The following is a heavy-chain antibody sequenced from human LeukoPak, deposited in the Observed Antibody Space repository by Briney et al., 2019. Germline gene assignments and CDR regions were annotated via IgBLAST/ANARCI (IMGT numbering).Heavy chain of an antibody. CDR2: ISYDGYNQ. CDR3: AKEGGKMAITFYY. V-gene: IGHV3-30*18. Sequence: GGSLRLSCAASGFTFSSYGMHWVRQAPGKGLEWVAVISYDGYNQDYVDSVKGRFTISRDNSKNTLYLQMNSLRAEDTAVYYCAKEGGKMAITFYYWGQGTLVTVSS. J-gene: IGHJ4*02. CDR1: GFTFSSYG. D-gene: IGHD5-24*01.